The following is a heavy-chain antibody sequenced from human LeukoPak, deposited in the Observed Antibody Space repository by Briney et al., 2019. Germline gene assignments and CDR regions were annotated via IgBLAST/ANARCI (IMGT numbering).Heavy chain of an antibody. J-gene: IGHJ6*02. CDR3: ARITIRGIYYQYYAMDV. Sequence: ASVKVSRKASGGTFSTYAISWVRQAPGQGLEWMGGIAPIFGTTIYPQKFQGRVRNTADESTSTAYMELSSLRSEDTAVYYCARITIRGIYYQYYAMDVWGQGTTVTVSS. CDR2: IAPIFGTT. D-gene: IGHD3-3*01. CDR1: GGTFSTYA. V-gene: IGHV1-69*13.